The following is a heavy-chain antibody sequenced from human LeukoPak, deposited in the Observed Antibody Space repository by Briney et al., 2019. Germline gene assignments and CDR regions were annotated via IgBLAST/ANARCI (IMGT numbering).Heavy chain of an antibody. CDR3: ARVVPAAIGPFDY. CDR2: IYYSGST. Sequence: PSETLSLTCTVSGGSISSSSYYWGWIRQPPGKGLEWIGSIYYSGSTYCNPSLKSRVTISVDTSKNQFSLKLSSVTAADTAVYYCARVVPAAIGPFDYWGQGTLVTVSS. V-gene: IGHV4-39*07. CDR1: GGSISSSSYY. J-gene: IGHJ4*02. D-gene: IGHD2-2*01.